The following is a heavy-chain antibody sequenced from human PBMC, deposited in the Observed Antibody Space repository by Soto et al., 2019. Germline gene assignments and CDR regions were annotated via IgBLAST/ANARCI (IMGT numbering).Heavy chain of an antibody. V-gene: IGHV1-18*01. D-gene: IGHD3-22*01. CDR2: ISAYNGNT. J-gene: IGHJ6*02. CDR1: GYTFTSYG. CDR3: ARVGYYDSSGSRNYHYYGMNV. Sequence: ASVKVSCKASGYTFTSYGISWVRQAPGQGLEWMGWISAYNGNTNYAQKLQGRVTMTTDTSTSTAYMELRSLRSDDTVIYYCARVGYYDSSGSRNYHYYGMNVWGQGTTVTVSS.